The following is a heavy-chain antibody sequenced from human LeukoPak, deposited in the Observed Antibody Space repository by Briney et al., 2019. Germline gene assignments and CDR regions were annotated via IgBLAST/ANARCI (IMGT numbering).Heavy chain of an antibody. J-gene: IGHJ4*02. Sequence: SETLSLTCAVYGGSFSGYYWSWIRQPPGKGLEWIGYIYYSGSTNYNPSLKSRVTISVDTSKNQFSLKLSSVTAADTAVYYCARVTGYVIEDYFDYWGQGTLVTVSS. D-gene: IGHD3-22*01. CDR2: IYYSGST. CDR3: ARVTGYVIEDYFDY. V-gene: IGHV4-59*01. CDR1: GGSFSGYY.